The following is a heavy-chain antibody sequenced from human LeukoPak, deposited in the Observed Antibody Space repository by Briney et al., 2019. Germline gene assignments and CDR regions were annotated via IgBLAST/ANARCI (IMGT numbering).Heavy chain of an antibody. CDR1: GYTFTSYY. CDR3: ARVGGTMVRGATRDYYGMDV. V-gene: IGHV1-46*01. CDR2: INPSGGST. D-gene: IGHD3-10*01. Sequence: GASVKVSCKASGYTFTSYYMHWVRQAPGQGLEWMGIINPSGGSTSYAQKFQDRVTMTRDTSTSTVYMELSSLRSEDTAVYYCARVGGTMVRGATRDYYGMDVWGKGTTVTVSS. J-gene: IGHJ6*04.